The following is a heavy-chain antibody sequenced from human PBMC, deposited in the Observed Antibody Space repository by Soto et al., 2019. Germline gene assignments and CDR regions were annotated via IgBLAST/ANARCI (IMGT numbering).Heavy chain of an antibody. CDR2: IYYTGST. CDR1: GDSISNYY. D-gene: IGHD6-19*01. V-gene: IGHV4-59*01. CDR3: ARAPTFGGIAVAGVLRFDP. Sequence: QVQLQESGPGLVKPSETLSLTCTVSGDSISNYYWSWIRQPPGKGLEWIGYIYYTGSTNYNPSLKGRFTISVDRSKSQFSLKLTSVTAADTAVYYCARAPTFGGIAVAGVLRFDPWGQGTLVTVSS. J-gene: IGHJ5*02.